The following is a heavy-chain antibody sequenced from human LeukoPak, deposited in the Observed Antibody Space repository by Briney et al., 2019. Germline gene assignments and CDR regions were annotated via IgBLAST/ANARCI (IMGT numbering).Heavy chain of an antibody. V-gene: IGHV3-23*01. J-gene: IGHJ4*02. CDR3: AKGRLTYYYDSSGYKTPYYFDY. D-gene: IGHD3-22*01. Sequence: GGSLRLSCAASGFTFSSYAMSWVRQAPGKGLEWVSAISGSGGSTYYADSVKGRFTISRDNSKNTLYLQMNSLRAEDTAVYYCAKGRLTYYYDSSGYKTPYYFDYWGQGTLVTVSS. CDR2: ISGSGGST. CDR1: GFTFSSYA.